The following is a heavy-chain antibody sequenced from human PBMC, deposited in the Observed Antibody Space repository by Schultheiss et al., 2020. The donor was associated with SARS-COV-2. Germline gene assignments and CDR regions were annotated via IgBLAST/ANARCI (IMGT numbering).Heavy chain of an antibody. J-gene: IGHJ4*02. CDR3: ARMSRGGYPLDY. CDR2: ISGSGGST. CDR1: GFAFRSYA. Sequence: GESLKISCAASGFAFRSYAMSWVRQAPGKGLEWVSAISGSGGSTYYADSVKGRFTISRDNSKNTLYLQMNSLRAEDTAVYYCARMSRGGYPLDYWGQGTLVTVSS. D-gene: IGHD2-15*01. V-gene: IGHV3-23*01.